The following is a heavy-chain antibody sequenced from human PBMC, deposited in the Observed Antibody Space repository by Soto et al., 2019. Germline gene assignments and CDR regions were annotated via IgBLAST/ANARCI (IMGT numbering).Heavy chain of an antibody. V-gene: IGHV4-39*01. CDR3: AKLAGYCSGNSCHGDYAMDV. CDR2: FYYSEKP. CDR1: GGSISSKSYS. Sequence: QLQLQESGPGLLKPSETLSLTCSVSGGSISSKSYSWGWIRQPPGKGLEWIGTFYYSEKPYYNPSLKSRVTVSVDPSKNPFSLKLSAVTAADTAVYYCAKLAGYCSGNSCHGDYAMDVWGQGTTVTVSS. J-gene: IGHJ6*02. D-gene: IGHD2-15*01.